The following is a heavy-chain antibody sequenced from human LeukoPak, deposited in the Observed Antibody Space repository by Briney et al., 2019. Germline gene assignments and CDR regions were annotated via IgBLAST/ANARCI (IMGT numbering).Heavy chain of an antibody. CDR1: GFTFSSYA. D-gene: IGHD3-10*01. CDR2: ISGSGGST. CDR3: TRAEYEGPKEYGVLLWFGGDY. J-gene: IGHJ4*02. Sequence: GGSLRLSCAASGFTFSSYAMSWVRQAPGKGLEWVSAISGSGGSTYYADSVKGRFSISRDNSKNTLYLQMNSLKTEDTAVYYCTRAEYEGPKEYGVLLWFGGDYWGQGTLVTVSS. V-gene: IGHV3-23*01.